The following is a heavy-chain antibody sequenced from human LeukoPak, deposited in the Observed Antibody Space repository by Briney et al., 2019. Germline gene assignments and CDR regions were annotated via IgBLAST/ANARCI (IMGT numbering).Heavy chain of an antibody. J-gene: IGHJ6*04. CDR3: ARDDDELDV. V-gene: IGHV3-30*02. CDR2: IRYDGSNK. CDR1: GFTFNSYG. Sequence: PGGSLRLSCAASGFTFNSYGIHWVRQAPGKGLEWVAFIRYDGSNKYYADSVKGRFTISRDNAKNTLYLQMNSLRAEDTAVYYCARDDDELDVWGKGTTVTVSS.